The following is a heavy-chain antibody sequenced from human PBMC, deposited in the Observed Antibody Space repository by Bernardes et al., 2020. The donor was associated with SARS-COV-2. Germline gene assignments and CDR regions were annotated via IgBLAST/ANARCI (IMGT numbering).Heavy chain of an antibody. J-gene: IGHJ6*02. CDR1: GYTLTSYV. CDR2: ISAYNGNT. Sequence: ASVKVSCKASGYTLTSYVIIWVRQAPGQGLEWMGWISAYNGNTNYAQKLQGRVTMTTDTSTSTAYMELRSLRSDDTAVYYCAREGTYYDFWSGYSTGLDYYYGMDVWGQGTTVTVSS. V-gene: IGHV1-18*01. D-gene: IGHD3-3*01. CDR3: AREGTYYDFWSGYSTGLDYYYGMDV.